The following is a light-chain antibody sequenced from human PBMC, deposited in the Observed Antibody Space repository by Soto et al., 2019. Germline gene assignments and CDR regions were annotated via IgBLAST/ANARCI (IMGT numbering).Light chain of an antibody. CDR3: QQYGPLIT. Sequence: EIVLTQSPGTLSLSPGERATLSCRASQSVSSSYLGWYQQKPGQAPRLLIYGASSRATGIPDRFSGRGSGTDSTLTTSRLEREDVAVYDGQQYGPLITFGRETRLEIK. CDR1: QSVSSSY. J-gene: IGKJ5*01. CDR2: GAS. V-gene: IGKV3-20*01.